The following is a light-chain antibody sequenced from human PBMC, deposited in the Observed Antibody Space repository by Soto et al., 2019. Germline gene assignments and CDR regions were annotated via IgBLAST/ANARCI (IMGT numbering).Light chain of an antibody. V-gene: IGKV1-5*01. CDR3: QQYNSYSVWT. CDR1: QSISSW. CDR2: DAS. Sequence: DIQMTQSPSTLFAYIRDRVTITCRASQSISSWLAWYQQKPGKAPKLLIYDASSLESGVPSRFSGSGSGTEFTLTISSLQPDDFATYYCQQYNSYSVWTFGQGTKVDIK. J-gene: IGKJ1*01.